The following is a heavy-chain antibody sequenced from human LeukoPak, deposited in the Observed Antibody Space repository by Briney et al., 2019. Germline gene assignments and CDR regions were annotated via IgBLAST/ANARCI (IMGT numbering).Heavy chain of an antibody. CDR2: ISYSGRT. CDR1: GGSVSSNIYY. V-gene: IGHV4-39*01. Sequence: SETLSLTCTVSGGSVSSNIYYWGWIRQPPGKGLEWIGTISYSGRTNYNPSLKSRVTISVDTSKNQVTLKLRSVTAADTAVYYCARYFYSSARQHFDYWGQGTLVTVSS. CDR3: ARYFYSSARQHFDY. J-gene: IGHJ4*02. D-gene: IGHD6-19*01.